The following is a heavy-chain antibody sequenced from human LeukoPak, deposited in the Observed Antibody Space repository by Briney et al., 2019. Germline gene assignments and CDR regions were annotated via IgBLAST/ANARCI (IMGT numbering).Heavy chain of an antibody. V-gene: IGHV3-7*03. CDR2: IKQDGSEK. D-gene: IGHD6-19*01. Sequence: GGSLRLSCAASGFTFSSCWMSWVRQAPGKGLEWVANIKQDGSEKYYVDSVKGRFTISRDNARNSLYLQMNSLRAEDTAVYYCAREWYSSGWYYFDYWGQGALVTVSS. CDR1: GFTFSSCW. J-gene: IGHJ4*02. CDR3: AREWYSSGWYYFDY.